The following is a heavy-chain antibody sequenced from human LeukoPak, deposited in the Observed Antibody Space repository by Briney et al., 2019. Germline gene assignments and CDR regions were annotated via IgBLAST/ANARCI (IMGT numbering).Heavy chain of an antibody. V-gene: IGHV1-2*02. CDR3: ARYYYGSGSYYLYY. D-gene: IGHD3-10*01. Sequence: ASVKLSCKASGYTFTGYYMHWVRQAPGQGLEWMGWINPNSGGTNYAQKFQGRVTMTRDTSISTAYMELSRLRSDDTAVYYCARYYYGSGSYYLYYWGQGTLVTVSS. CDR2: INPNSGGT. J-gene: IGHJ4*02. CDR1: GYTFTGYY.